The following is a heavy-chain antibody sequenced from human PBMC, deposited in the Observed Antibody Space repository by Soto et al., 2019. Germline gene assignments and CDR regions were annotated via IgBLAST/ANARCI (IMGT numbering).Heavy chain of an antibody. Sequence: PGGSLRLSCAASGFTFSSYWMSWVRQAPGKGLEWVANIKQDGSEKYYVDSVKGRFTISRDNAKNSLYLQMNSLRAEDTAVYYCARDRTPLAPQPTTVTTDYWGQGTLVTVSS. D-gene: IGHD4-17*01. V-gene: IGHV3-7*01. J-gene: IGHJ4*02. CDR1: GFTFSSYW. CDR3: ARDRTPLAPQPTTVTTDY. CDR2: IKQDGSEK.